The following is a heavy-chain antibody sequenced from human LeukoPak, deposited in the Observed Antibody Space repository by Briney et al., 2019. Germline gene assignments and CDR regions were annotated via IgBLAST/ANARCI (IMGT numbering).Heavy chain of an antibody. CDR1: GGTFSSYA. Sequence: ASVKVSCKASGGTFSSYAISWVRQAPGQGLEWMGGIIPIFGTANYAQKFQGRVTITADESTSTAYMELSSLRSEDTAVYYCAREAPLTIFGVVTPYYYMDVWGKGTTVTVSS. CDR3: AREAPLTIFGVVTPYYYMDV. D-gene: IGHD3-3*01. CDR2: IIPIFGTA. J-gene: IGHJ6*03. V-gene: IGHV1-69*13.